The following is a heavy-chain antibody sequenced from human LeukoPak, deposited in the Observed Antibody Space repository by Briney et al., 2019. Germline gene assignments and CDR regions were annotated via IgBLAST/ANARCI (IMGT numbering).Heavy chain of an antibody. CDR1: GGSISSGGYY. J-gene: IGHJ4*02. CDR2: ISYSGST. CDR3: ARDRRYSPADY. V-gene: IGHV4-31*11. Sequence: SETLSLTCAVSGGSISSGGYYWSWIRQHPGKGLEWIGYISYSGSTYYNPSLKSRVAISLDTSKNQFSLKLSSVTAADTAMYYCARDRRYSPADYWGQGTLVTVSS. D-gene: IGHD5-12*01.